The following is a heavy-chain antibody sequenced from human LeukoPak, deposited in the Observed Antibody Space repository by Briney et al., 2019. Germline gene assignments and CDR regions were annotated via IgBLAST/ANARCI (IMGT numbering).Heavy chain of an antibody. V-gene: IGHV3-30*04. D-gene: IGHD6-19*01. Sequence: GGALRLSCAASGFTFTNYIMHWVRQAPGKGLDWVAGIIENGSNQYYADSVKGRFTISRDNSKNTLFLQMNSLRGEDTAMYYCARVQGGGYRTADYWGQGTLVTVSS. CDR1: GFTFTNYI. CDR2: IIENGSNQ. J-gene: IGHJ4*02. CDR3: ARVQGGGYRTADY.